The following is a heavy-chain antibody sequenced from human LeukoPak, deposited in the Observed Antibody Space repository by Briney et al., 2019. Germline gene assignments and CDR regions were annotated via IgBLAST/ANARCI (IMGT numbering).Heavy chain of an antibody. D-gene: IGHD2-2*01. CDR2: IIPIFGTA. Sequence: SVKVSCKASGGTFSSYAISWVRQAPGQGLKWMGGIIPIFGTANYAQKFQGRVTITADESTSTAYMELSSLRSEDTAVYYCARGKDIVVVPAASYYYMDVWGKGTTVTISS. CDR1: GGTFSSYA. V-gene: IGHV1-69*13. CDR3: ARGKDIVVVPAASYYYMDV. J-gene: IGHJ6*03.